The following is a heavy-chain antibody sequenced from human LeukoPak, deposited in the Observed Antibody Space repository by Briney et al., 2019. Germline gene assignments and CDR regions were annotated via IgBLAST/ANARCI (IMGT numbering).Heavy chain of an antibody. CDR1: GFTFSSYA. Sequence: GGSLRLSCAASGFTFSSYAMSWVRQAPGKGLEWVSAISGSGGSTYYADSVKGRFTISRDNSKNTLYLQMNSLRAEDTAVYYCTKDGVGTTVYYYHGMDVWGQGTTVTVSS. D-gene: IGHD1-26*01. CDR2: ISGSGGST. V-gene: IGHV3-23*01. CDR3: TKDGVGTTVYYYHGMDV. J-gene: IGHJ6*02.